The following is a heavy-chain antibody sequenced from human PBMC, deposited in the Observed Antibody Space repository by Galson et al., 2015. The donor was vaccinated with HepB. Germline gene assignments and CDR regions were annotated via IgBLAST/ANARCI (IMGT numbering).Heavy chain of an antibody. CDR1: GYSFTSYW. J-gene: IGHJ4*02. D-gene: IGHD6-19*01. CDR2: IYPGDSDT. CDR3: ASHAMEPTGYNRGWPAGGDY. Sequence: QSGAEVKKPGESLKISCKGSGYSFTSYWIGWVRQMPGKGLEWMGIIYPGDSDTRYSPSFQGQVTISADKSISTAYLQWSSLKASATALYYCASHAMEPTGYNRGWPAGGDYWGQGTLVTVSS. V-gene: IGHV5-51*01.